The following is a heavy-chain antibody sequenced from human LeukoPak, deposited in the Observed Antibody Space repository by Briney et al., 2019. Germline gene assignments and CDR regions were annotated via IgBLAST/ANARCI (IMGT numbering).Heavy chain of an antibody. CDR2: IYYSGST. J-gene: IGHJ4*02. V-gene: IGHV4-39*07. CDR3: ARDFIAARKPFDY. D-gene: IGHD6-6*01. CDR1: GGSISSSSYY. Sequence: SETLSLTCTVSGGSISSSSYYWGWIRQPPGKGLEWIGSIYYSGSTYYNPYLKSRVTISVDTSKNQFSLKLSSVTAADTAVYYCARDFIAARKPFDYWGQGTLVTVSS.